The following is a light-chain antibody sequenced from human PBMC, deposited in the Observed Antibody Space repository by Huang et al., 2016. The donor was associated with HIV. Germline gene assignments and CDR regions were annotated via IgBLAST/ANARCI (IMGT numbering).Light chain of an antibody. J-gene: IGKJ4*01. CDR2: DTS. CDR3: QQRSSGVT. V-gene: IGKV3-11*01. CDR1: QSVGNY. Sequence: IVLTQSPATLSWYPGERVTLSCRASQSVGNYIAWYQQHPGQSPKLLIYDTSTRATGNPVRFSGSGSGTDFTLTISSLESEDFAVYYCQQRSSGVTFGGGTKVRVK.